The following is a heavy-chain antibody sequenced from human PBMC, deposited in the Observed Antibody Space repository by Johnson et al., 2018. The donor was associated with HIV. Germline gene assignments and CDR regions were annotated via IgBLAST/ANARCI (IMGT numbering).Heavy chain of an antibody. V-gene: IGHV3-64*01. D-gene: IGHD2-8*02. Sequence: VESGGGLVQPGGSLRLSCAASGFTFSSYAMHWVRQAPGKGLEYVSAISSNGGSTYYANSVKGRFTISRDNAKNSLYLQMDSLRDDDTAVYYCARDCTGGVCLNDAFDIWGQGTMVTVSS. CDR2: ISSNGGST. CDR3: ARDCTGGVCLNDAFDI. J-gene: IGHJ3*02. CDR1: GFTFSSYA.